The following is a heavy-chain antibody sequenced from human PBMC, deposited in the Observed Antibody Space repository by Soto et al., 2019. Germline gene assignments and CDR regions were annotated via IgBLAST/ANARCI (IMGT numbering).Heavy chain of an antibody. V-gene: IGHV3-33*01. CDR3: ASDWDIVVVVAAIRWVCGMDV. D-gene: IGHD2-15*01. CDR1: GFTFSSYG. CDR2: IRYDGSNK. Sequence: QVQLVESGGGVVQPGRSLRLSCAASGFTFSSYGMHWVRQAPGKGLEWVAVIRYDGSNKYYADSVKGRFTISRDNSKNTMYLQMNSVSAEDTAVYYCASDWDIVVVVAAIRWVCGMDVWGQGTTVTVSS. J-gene: IGHJ6*02.